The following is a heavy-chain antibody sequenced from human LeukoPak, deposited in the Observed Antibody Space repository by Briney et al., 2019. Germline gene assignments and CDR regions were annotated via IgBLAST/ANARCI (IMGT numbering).Heavy chain of an antibody. J-gene: IGHJ4*02. CDR2: IIPILGIA. CDR3: ARVLYDSSGSYGY. D-gene: IGHD3-22*01. CDR1: GGTFSSYA. V-gene: IGHV1-69*04. Sequence: SVKVSCKASGGTFSSYAISWVRQAPGQGLEWMGRIIPILGIANYAQKFQGRVTITADKSTSTAYMELSSLRSEDTAVYYCARVLYDSSGSYGYWGQGTLVTVSS.